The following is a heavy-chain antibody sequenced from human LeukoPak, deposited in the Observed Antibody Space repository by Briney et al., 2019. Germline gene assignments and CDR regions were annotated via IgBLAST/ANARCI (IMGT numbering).Heavy chain of an antibody. V-gene: IGHV1-2*02. CDR3: ARVRGYYDSSGPADY. CDR1: GYTFTGYY. CDR2: INPNSGGT. Sequence: ASVKVSCKASGYTFTGYYMHWVRQAPGQGLEWMGWINPNSGGTNYAQKFQGRVTMTRDTSISTAYMELSRLRSDDTAVYYCARVRGYYDSSGPADYWGQGTLVTVSS. D-gene: IGHD3-22*01. J-gene: IGHJ4*02.